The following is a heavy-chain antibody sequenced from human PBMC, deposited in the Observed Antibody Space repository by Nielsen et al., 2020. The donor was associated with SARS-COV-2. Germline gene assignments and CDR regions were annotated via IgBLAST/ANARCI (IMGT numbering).Heavy chain of an antibody. CDR1: GGSISSYY. CDR3: AREGCSGGSCPMDV. V-gene: IGHV4-59*01. CDR2: IYYSGST. J-gene: IGHJ6*02. Sequence: SETLSLTCTVSGGSISSYYWSWIRQPPGKGLEWIGYIYYSGSTNYNPSLKSRVTISVDTSKNQFSLKLSSVTAADTAVYYCAREGCSGGSCPMDVWGQGTTVTVSS. D-gene: IGHD2-15*01.